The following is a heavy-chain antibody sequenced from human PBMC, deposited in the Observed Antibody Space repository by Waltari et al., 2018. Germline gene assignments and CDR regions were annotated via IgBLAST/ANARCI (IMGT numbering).Heavy chain of an antibody. V-gene: IGHV1-2*04. D-gene: IGHD6-19*01. J-gene: IGHJ6*02. CDR1: GYTFTGYY. CDR2: INPNRGGT. CDR3: ARGMSSGLNPGMDV. Sequence: QVQLVQSGAEVKKPGASVQVSCKASGYTFTGYYMHWGRQAPGQGLEWMGWINPNRGGTNYAQKFQGWVTMTRETSISTAYMELSRLRSDDTAVYYCARGMSSGLNPGMDVWGQGTTVTVSS.